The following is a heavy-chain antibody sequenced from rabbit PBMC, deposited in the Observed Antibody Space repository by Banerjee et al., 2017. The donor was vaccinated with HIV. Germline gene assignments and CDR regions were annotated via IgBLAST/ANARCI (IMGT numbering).Heavy chain of an antibody. J-gene: IGHJ4*01. V-gene: IGHV1S40*01. D-gene: IGHD1-1*01. Sequence: RQAPGKGLEWIGIIYAGKGSTDYASWVNGRFTISKTSSTTVTLQMTSLTAADTATYFCARFTNSGYFGFNLWGPGTLVTVS. CDR3: ARFTNSGYFGFNL. CDR2: IYAGKGST.